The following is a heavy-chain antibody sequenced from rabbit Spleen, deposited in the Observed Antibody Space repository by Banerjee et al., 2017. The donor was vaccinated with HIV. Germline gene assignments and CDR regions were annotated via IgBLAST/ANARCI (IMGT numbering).Heavy chain of an antibody. Sequence: QSLEESGGGLVKPGASLTLTCTASGIDFSNYYYMCWVRQAPGKGLEWIACIEGGSSAFSYFVSWAKGRFTISKTSSTTVTLQMTSLTAADTATYFCARDSGSSFSTYGMDLWGPGTLVTVS. CDR2: IEGGSSAFS. CDR3: ARDSGSSFSTYGMDL. V-gene: IGHV1S40*01. CDR1: GIDFSNYYY. J-gene: IGHJ6*01. D-gene: IGHD8-1*01.